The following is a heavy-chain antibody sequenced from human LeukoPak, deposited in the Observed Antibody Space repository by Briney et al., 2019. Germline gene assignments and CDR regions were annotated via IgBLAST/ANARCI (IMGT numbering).Heavy chain of an antibody. V-gene: IGHV3-23*01. D-gene: IGHD2-15*01. CDR1: GFTFMNYA. CDR3: AKPIGYFAY. Sequence: GGSLTLSSGASGFTFMNYAMSWVRQAPGKGLEWVSSIGGRGGSTYYADSVKGRFTISRDNSKNTLYLQMNSLSAEDTAVYYCAKPIGYFAYWGRRALVTVSS. CDR2: IGGRGGST. J-gene: IGHJ4*02.